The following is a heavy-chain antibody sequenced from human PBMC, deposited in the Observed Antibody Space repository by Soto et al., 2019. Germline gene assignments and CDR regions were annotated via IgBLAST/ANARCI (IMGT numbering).Heavy chain of an antibody. CDR2: ISRSGGST. V-gene: IGHV3-23*01. CDR3: AKGPPLNYYDSSGNFDY. Sequence: RGSLGVACAASGFTFSSYAMSWVRQAPGKGLDWVSAISRSGGSTYYADSVKGRFTISRDNSKNTLYPQMKSLRAEDTAVCYCAKGPPLNYYDSSGNFDYWGQGTMVTVSS. CDR1: GFTFSSYA. D-gene: IGHD3-22*01. J-gene: IGHJ4*02.